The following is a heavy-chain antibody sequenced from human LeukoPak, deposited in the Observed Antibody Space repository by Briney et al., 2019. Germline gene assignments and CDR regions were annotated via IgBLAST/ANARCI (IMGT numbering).Heavy chain of an antibody. CDR2: ISGSSSTI. J-gene: IGHJ4*02. CDR1: GFTFSGYS. V-gene: IGHV3-48*04. D-gene: IGHD3-22*01. Sequence: GGSLRLSCAASGFTFSGYSMNWVRQAPGKGLEWVSYISGSSSTIYYADSVKGRFTISRDNAKNTLYLQMNSLRAEDTAVYYCAANYYEAYWGQGTLVTVSS. CDR3: AANYYEAY.